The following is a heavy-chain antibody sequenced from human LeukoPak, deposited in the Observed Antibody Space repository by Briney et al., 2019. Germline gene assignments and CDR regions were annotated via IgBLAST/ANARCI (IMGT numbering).Heavy chain of an antibody. CDR3: AKEDCGVDCSTFDY. V-gene: IGHV3-23*01. Sequence: GSLRLSCAASGFTFSRYAMSWVRQAPGKGLEWVSAISGSGGTTYYADSVKGRFTISRDNSKSTLYLQMNSLRAEDTAVYYCAKEDCGVDCSTFDYWGQGILVTVSS. CDR2: ISGSGGTT. J-gene: IGHJ4*02. D-gene: IGHD2-21*02. CDR1: GFTFSRYA.